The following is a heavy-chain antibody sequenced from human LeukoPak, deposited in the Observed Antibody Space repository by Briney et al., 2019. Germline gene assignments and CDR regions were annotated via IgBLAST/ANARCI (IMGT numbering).Heavy chain of an antibody. V-gene: IGHV4-39*07. CDR3: ARDRSRCDLLPFDA. CDR1: GGSISSRSYY. CDR2: IYYSGDT. Sequence: SETLSLTCTVSGGSISSRSYYWGWIRQPPGKGLEWIANIYYSGDTYYNPSLNSRVTISVDTSKNQFSLKLSAVAAADTAVYYCARDRSRCDLLPFDAWGQGTLVTVSS. J-gene: IGHJ4*02. D-gene: IGHD3-22*01.